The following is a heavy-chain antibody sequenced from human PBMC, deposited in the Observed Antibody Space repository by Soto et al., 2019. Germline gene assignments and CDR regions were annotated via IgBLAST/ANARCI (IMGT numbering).Heavy chain of an antibody. CDR1: GFTFTSSA. V-gene: IGHV1-58*01. CDR3: AAERKQLHYYYYYDMDV. J-gene: IGHJ6*02. D-gene: IGHD6-13*01. CDR2: IVVGSGNT. Sequence: SVKVSCKASGFTFTSSAVQWVRQARGQRLEWIGWIVVGSGNTNYAQKFQERVTITRDMSTSTAYMELSSLRSEDTAVYYCAAERKQLHYYYYYDMDVWGQGTTVTVSS.